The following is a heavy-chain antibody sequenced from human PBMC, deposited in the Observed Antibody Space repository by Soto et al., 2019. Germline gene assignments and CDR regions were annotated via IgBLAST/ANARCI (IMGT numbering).Heavy chain of an antibody. Sequence: AETLSLTCSVSGDSITTNGYYWGWIRQPPGKGLQWIGNVYSTGSTFSHPSLTSRVFISVDTSKNKFSLRLTSVTAADTAVYYCARPHYTYGLLIDYWGPGIMVTVSS. CDR2: VYSTGST. CDR1: GDSITTNGYY. D-gene: IGHD5-18*01. J-gene: IGHJ4*02. CDR3: ARPHYTYGLLIDY. V-gene: IGHV4-39*01.